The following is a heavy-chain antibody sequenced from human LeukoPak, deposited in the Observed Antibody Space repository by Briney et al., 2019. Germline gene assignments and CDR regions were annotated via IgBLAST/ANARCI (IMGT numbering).Heavy chain of an antibody. CDR1: GFTFSSYS. CDR3: AKTTTGYSSGRFPGWPVDY. V-gene: IGHV3-21*04. CDR2: ISSSSSYI. Sequence: GGSLRLSCAASGFTFSSYSMNWVRQAPGKGLEWVSSISSSSSYIYYADSVKGRFTISRDNSKNTVYLQMNSLRAEDTAVYYCAKTTTGYSSGRFPGWPVDYWGQGTLVTVSS. J-gene: IGHJ4*02. D-gene: IGHD6-19*01.